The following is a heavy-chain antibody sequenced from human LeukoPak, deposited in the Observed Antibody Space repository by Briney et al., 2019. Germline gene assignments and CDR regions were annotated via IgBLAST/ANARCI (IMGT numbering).Heavy chain of an antibody. V-gene: IGHV3-7*03. CDR2: IKEDGSQK. CDR3: ARESRRITMVRGLDMDV. J-gene: IGHJ6*04. Sequence: PGGSLRLSCAASGFTFSSYWRHWVRRAPGKGLEGVANIKEDGSQKYFVDSVKGRFTISRDNAKNSLYLQMNSLRAEDTAVYYCARESRRITMVRGLDMDVWGKGTTVTVSS. CDR1: GFTFSSYW. D-gene: IGHD3-10*01.